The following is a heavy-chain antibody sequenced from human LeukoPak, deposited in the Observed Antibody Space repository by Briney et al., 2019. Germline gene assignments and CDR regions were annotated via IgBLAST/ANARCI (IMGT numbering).Heavy chain of an antibody. V-gene: IGHV4-39*01. CDR2: IYYSGSP. CDR1: GGSISSSSYY. D-gene: IGHD2-21*01. Sequence: PSETLSLTCTVSGGSISSSSYYWGWIRQPPGKGLEWIGSIYYSGSPYYNPSLKSRVTISVDTSKNQFSLKLSSVTAADTAVYYCERFRVLGFPAYDAFDIWGQGTMVTVSS. J-gene: IGHJ3*02. CDR3: ERFRVLGFPAYDAFDI.